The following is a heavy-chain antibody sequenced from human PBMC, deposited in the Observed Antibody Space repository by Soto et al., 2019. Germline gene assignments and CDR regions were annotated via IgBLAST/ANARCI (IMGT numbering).Heavy chain of an antibody. CDR2: IYHSGST. Sequence: SETLSLTCAVSSGSISSSNWWSWVRQPPGKGLEWIGEIYHSGSTNYNPSLKSRVTISVDKSKNQFSLKLSSVTAADTAVYYCARSDLGWTISNYYYMDVWGKGTTVTVSS. D-gene: IGHD1-26*01. J-gene: IGHJ6*03. CDR1: SGSISSSNW. CDR3: ARSDLGWTISNYYYMDV. V-gene: IGHV4-4*02.